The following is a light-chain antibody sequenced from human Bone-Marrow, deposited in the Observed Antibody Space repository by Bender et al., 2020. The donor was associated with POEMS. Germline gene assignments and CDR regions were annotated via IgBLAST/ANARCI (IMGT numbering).Light chain of an antibody. CDR3: LLSYSGGRWV. CDR1: TGAVTSGHY. J-gene: IGLJ2*01. Sequence: QAVVTQEPSLTVSPGVTVTLTCGSSTGAVTSGHYPYWFQQKPGQAPRALIYDTTNKHSWTPARFSGSLLGGKAALTLSGAQPEDEAEYYCLLSYSGGRWVFGGGTKLTVL. CDR2: DTT. V-gene: IGLV7-46*01.